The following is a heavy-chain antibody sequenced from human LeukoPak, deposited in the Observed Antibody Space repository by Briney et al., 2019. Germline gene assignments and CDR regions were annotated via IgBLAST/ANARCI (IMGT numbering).Heavy chain of an antibody. CDR1: GGSISSYY. V-gene: IGHV4-59*01. J-gene: IGHJ5*02. Sequence: PSETLSLTCTVSGGSISSYYWSWIRQPPGKGLEWIGYIYYSGSTNYNPSLKSRVTVSVDTSKNQFSLKLSSVTAADTAVYYCARDLWGPLDPWGQGTLVTVSS. CDR2: IYYSGST. CDR3: ARDLWGPLDP. D-gene: IGHD3-16*01.